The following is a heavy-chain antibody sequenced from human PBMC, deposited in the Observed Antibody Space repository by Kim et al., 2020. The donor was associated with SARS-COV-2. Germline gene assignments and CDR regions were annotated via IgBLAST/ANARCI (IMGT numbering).Heavy chain of an antibody. D-gene: IGHD6-19*01. J-gene: IGHJ2*01. V-gene: IGHV3-23*01. CDR3: AKLGDSSGWYTGNWYFDL. Sequence: KGRFTISRDNSKNTLYLQMNSLRAEDTAVYYCAKLGDSSGWYTGNWYFDLWGRGTLVTVSS.